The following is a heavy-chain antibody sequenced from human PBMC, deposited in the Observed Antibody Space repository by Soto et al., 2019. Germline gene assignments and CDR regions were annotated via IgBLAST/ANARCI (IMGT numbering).Heavy chain of an antibody. J-gene: IGHJ4*02. V-gene: IGHV3-48*01. Sequence: EVQLVESGGGLVQPGGSLRLSCAASGVTFSSYSMTWVRQAPGKGLEWVSYISSGSRTTYHADSVKGRFTISRDNAKNSRFLEVNSLRAEHTAVYYCARSALIRYFDPWGQGTLFTVSS. CDR1: GVTFSSYS. CDR2: ISSGSRTT. CDR3: ARSALIRYFDP.